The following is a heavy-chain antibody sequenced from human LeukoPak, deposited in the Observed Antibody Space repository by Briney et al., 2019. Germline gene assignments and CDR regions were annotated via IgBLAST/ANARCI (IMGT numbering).Heavy chain of an antibody. CDR1: GFTFSTYA. Sequence: GGSLRVSCAASGFTFSTYAMSWVRQAPGKGLEWVSGISGGGITTYYADSVKGRFTISRDNSQKTLYLQMNSLRADDTAVYYCAKDLSTVLTRFDYWGQGTLVTVSS. D-gene: IGHD4-23*01. J-gene: IGHJ4*02. V-gene: IGHV3-23*01. CDR2: ISGGGITT. CDR3: AKDLSTVLTRFDY.